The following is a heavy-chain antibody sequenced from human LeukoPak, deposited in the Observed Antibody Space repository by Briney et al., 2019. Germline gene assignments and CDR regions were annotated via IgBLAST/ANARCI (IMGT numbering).Heavy chain of an antibody. CDR2: INPNSGGT. D-gene: IGHD3-10*01. CDR1: GYTFTGYY. V-gene: IGHV1-2*02. CDR3: ARKGLYGSGSYYKPIDY. Sequence: ASVKVSCKASGYTFTGYYMHWVRQAPGQGLEWMGWINPNSGGTNYAQKFQGRVTMTRDTSISTAYMELSRLRSDDTAVYYCARKGLYGSGSYYKPIDYWGQGTLVTVTS. J-gene: IGHJ4*02.